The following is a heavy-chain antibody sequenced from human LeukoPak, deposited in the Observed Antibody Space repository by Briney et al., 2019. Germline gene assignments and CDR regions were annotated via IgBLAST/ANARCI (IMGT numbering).Heavy chain of an antibody. CDR1: GFTFSDYY. D-gene: IGHD1-26*01. CDR2: ISSSVGTI. Sequence: PGGSLRLSCAASGFTFSDYYMSWIRQAPGKGPEWVSYISSSVGTIYYADSVKGRFTISRENAKNSLYLQMKSLRAEDTAVYYCARMWADSGLDIWGQGTMVTVSS. J-gene: IGHJ3*02. CDR3: ARMWADSGLDI. V-gene: IGHV3-11*01.